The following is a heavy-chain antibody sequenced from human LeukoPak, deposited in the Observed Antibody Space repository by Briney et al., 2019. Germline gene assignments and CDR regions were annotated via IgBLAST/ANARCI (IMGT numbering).Heavy chain of an antibody. Sequence: GGSLRLSCAASGFTFSTYSMNWVRQAPGKGLEWVSSISGSSSYTFYADSVRGRFTISRDNAKNSLYLQMHSLRAEDTAVYYCARGTTGGYSPSHWGQGTLVTVSS. CDR2: ISGSSSYT. CDR1: GFTFSTYS. D-gene: IGHD5-12*01. J-gene: IGHJ4*02. V-gene: IGHV3-21*01. CDR3: ARGTTGGYSPSH.